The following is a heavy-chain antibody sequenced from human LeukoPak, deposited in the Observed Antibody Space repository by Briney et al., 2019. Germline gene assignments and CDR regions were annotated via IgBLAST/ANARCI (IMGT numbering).Heavy chain of an antibody. CDR2: IYYSGST. CDR3: ARGRVSSRRPDAFDI. J-gene: IGHJ3*02. Sequence: PSETLSLTCTVSGGSISNYYWNWIRQPPGKGLEWIGHIYYSGSTNYNPSLKSQVTISVDTSKNQFSLKLSSVTAADTAVYYCARGRVSSRRPDAFDIWGQGTMVTVSS. D-gene: IGHD2-8*01. CDR1: GGSISNYY. V-gene: IGHV4-59*01.